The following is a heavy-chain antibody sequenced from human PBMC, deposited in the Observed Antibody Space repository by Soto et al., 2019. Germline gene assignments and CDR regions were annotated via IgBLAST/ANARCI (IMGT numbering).Heavy chain of an antibody. CDR3: ARPTGPYSSGSYCFDF. CDR1: GGTFSTYA. V-gene: IGHV1-69*01. CDR2: IIPLFGTA. Sequence: QVQLEQSGAEVKQPGSSVRVSCKTSGGTFSTYAINWVRQAPGQGLEWMGAIIPLFGTADYSQKVQGRVTITADESTSTAYMELSSMRSDDTAVYFCARPTGPYSSGSYCFDFWGQGTLVTVSS. J-gene: IGHJ4*02. D-gene: IGHD6-19*01.